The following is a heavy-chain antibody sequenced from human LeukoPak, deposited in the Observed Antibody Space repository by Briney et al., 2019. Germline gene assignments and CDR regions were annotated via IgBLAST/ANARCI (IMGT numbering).Heavy chain of an antibody. Sequence: SETLSLTCTVSHGSMSSSSYYWGWIRQPPGKGLEWIGSIYHSGRSPHYNPSLKSRVTMSVETSKNQFSLKLSSVTAADTAVYYCARVPGSYYFDYWGQGTLVTVSS. J-gene: IGHJ4*02. CDR2: IYHSGRSP. D-gene: IGHD1-26*01. CDR1: HGSMSSSSYY. CDR3: ARVPGSYYFDY. V-gene: IGHV4-39*07.